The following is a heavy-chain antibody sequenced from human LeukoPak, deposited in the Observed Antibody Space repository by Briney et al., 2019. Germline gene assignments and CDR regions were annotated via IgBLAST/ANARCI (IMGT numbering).Heavy chain of an antibody. Sequence: SETLPLTCSVSGRPISSYLWSWIRQPAGKGLEWIGRIYTSGSTNYNPSLKSRVTMSVDKYKNQFSVKLSSVTGADTAVYSCARFLCGDASFDYWGQGTLVTVSS. V-gene: IGHV4-4*07. J-gene: IGHJ4*02. CDR1: GRPISSYL. CDR3: ARFLCGDASFDY. CDR2: IYTSGST. D-gene: IGHD2/OR15-2a*01.